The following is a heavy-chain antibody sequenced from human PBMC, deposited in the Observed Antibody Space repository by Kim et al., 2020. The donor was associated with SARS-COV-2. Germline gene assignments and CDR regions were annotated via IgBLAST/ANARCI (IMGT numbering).Heavy chain of an antibody. Sequence: GGSLRLSCAASGFTFSTYWMTWVRQAPGKGLEWVANIKKDESERYYVDSVKGRFTVSRDNAKNLLFLQMNSLRAEDTAVYYCASGGWFGYWGQGTRVPV. V-gene: IGHV3-7*03. CDR1: GFTFSTYW. CDR2: IKKDESER. D-gene: IGHD6-19*01. J-gene: IGHJ4*02. CDR3: ASGGWFGY.